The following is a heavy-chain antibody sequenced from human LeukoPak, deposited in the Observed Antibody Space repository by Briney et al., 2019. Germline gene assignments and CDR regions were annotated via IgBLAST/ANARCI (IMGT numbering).Heavy chain of an antibody. CDR1: GYSFTSYW. J-gene: IGHJ4*02. CDR2: IYPGDSDT. D-gene: IGHD5-18*01. V-gene: IGHV5-51*01. Sequence: GESLKISCKGSGYSFTSYWIGWVRQMPGKGLEWMGIIYPGDSDTRYSPSFQGQVTISADKSISTAYMELSSLRSEDTAVYYCARDHVDTAMAYPYFDYWGQGTLVTVSS. CDR3: ARDHVDTAMAYPYFDY.